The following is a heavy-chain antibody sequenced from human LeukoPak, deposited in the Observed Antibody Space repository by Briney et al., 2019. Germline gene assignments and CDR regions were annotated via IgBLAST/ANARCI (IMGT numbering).Heavy chain of an antibody. Sequence: GGSLRLSCAASGFTFSSYWVHWVRQAPGKGLVWVSRINSDGSSTSYADSVKGRFTISRDNAKNTLYLQMNSLRAEDTAVYYCASLYYYDSSGYYQPDYWGQGTLVTVSS. D-gene: IGHD3-22*01. CDR2: INSDGSST. CDR1: GFTFSSYW. V-gene: IGHV3-74*01. J-gene: IGHJ4*02. CDR3: ASLYYYDSSGYYQPDY.